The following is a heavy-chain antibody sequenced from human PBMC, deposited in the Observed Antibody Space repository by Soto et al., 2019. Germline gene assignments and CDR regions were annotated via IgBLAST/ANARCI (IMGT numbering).Heavy chain of an antibody. J-gene: IGHJ4*02. Sequence: GGSMRVSCAASGFTFSSYSINWVRQPPGKGLEWVSYISSSSSTIYYADSVKGRFTISRDNAKNSLYLKMNSLRDEDTAVYYCAIDDTPSLPFLEWLFDYWGQGTLVTVSS. CDR3: AIDDTPSLPFLEWLFDY. D-gene: IGHD3-3*01. CDR2: ISSSSSTI. V-gene: IGHV3-48*02. CDR1: GFTFSSYS.